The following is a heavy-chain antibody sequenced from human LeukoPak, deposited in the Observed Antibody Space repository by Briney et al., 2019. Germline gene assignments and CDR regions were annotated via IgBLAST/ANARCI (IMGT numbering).Heavy chain of an antibody. CDR3: TRWESGNDPFDY. CDR2: IRSKAKSHAT. D-gene: IGHD1-1*01. V-gene: IGHV3-73*01. CDR1: GFTFSDSA. J-gene: IGHJ4*02. Sequence: GGSLRLSCAGSGFTFSDSAMPWVRQASGKGLEWIGRIRSKAKSHATAYAASVKGRFTFSRDDSKNMAYLQMNSLKTEDTAVYYCTRWESGNDPFDYWGQGTLVTVSS.